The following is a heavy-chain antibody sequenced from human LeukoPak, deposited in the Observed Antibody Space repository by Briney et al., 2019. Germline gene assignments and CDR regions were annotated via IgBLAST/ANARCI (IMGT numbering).Heavy chain of an antibody. D-gene: IGHD1-1*01. V-gene: IGHV4-59*01. Sequence: SETLSLTCTVSGGSISSYYWSWIRQPPGKGLEWIGYIYYSGSTNYNPSLKSRVTISVDTSKNQFSLKLSSVTAADTAVYYCARHGPTGTDGAFDIWGQGTMVTVSS. J-gene: IGHJ3*02. CDR3: ARHGPTGTDGAFDI. CDR2: IYYSGST. CDR1: GGSISSYY.